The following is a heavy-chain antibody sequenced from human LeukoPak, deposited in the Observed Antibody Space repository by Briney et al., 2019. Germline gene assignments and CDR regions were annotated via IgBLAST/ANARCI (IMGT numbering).Heavy chain of an antibody. CDR3: AKDMELAS. Sequence: SGGSLRLSCAASGFTFRDAAMTWARQAPGKGPEWVSLISSSGANSYYADSVKGRFTISRDNSKNTLYLQMNNLRGEDTAEYYCAKDMELASWGQGTLVTVSS. V-gene: IGHV3-23*01. CDR2: ISSSGANS. J-gene: IGHJ5*02. D-gene: IGHD1-26*01. CDR1: GFTFRDAA.